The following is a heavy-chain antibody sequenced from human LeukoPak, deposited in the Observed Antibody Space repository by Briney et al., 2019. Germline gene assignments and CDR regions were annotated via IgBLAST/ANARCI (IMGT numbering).Heavy chain of an antibody. Sequence: VWSLRLSCAASGFTFSNYAITWVRQAPGKGLDWVSTISSSGTNTYYADSVEGRFTISRDNSKNTLYLQMNSLRAEDTAVYYCAKDGHYDSSGFTLQYWGQGTLVTVSS. CDR2: ISSSGTNT. V-gene: IGHV3-23*01. D-gene: IGHD3-22*01. J-gene: IGHJ1*01. CDR1: GFTFSNYA. CDR3: AKDGHYDSSGFTLQY.